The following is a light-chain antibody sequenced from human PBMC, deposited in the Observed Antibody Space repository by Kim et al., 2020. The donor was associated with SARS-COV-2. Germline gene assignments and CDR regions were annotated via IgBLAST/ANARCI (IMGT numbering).Light chain of an antibody. CDR1: QSISSW. V-gene: IGKV1-5*03. Sequence: DIQMTQSPSTLSVSVGDRVTITCRASQSISSWLAWYQQKPGKAPKLLISKASSLESGVPSRFSGSGSGTEFTLTISSLQPDDFATYYCQQYSGFSTFGQGTKLEI. J-gene: IGKJ2*01. CDR2: KAS. CDR3: QQYSGFST.